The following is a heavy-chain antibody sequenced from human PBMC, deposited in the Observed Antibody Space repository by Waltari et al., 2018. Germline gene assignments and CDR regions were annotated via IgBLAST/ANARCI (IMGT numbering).Heavy chain of an antibody. Sequence: EVQLLESGGGLVQPGGSLRLSCAASGFTFSSYAMSWVRQAPGKGLEWVSAISGSGGSTYYADSVKGRFTISRDNAKNSLYLQMNSLRAEDTAVYYCARDMGATTRSFDYWGQGTLVTVSS. J-gene: IGHJ4*02. CDR2: ISGSGGST. D-gene: IGHD5-12*01. CDR1: GFTFSSYA. V-gene: IGHV3-23*01. CDR3: ARDMGATTRSFDY.